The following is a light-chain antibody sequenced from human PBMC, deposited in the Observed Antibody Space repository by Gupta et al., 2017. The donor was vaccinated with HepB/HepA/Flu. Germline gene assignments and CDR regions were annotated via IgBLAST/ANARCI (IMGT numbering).Light chain of an antibody. CDR1: QSVSSSF. CDR2: DAS. Sequence: EIVLTQSPGPLSLSPGERATLSCRASQSVSSSFVAWHQQKPGQSPRLLIYDASSRATGIPDRFSGSGSGTDFTLTISRLEPEDFAVYFCQQEGSSPQTFGQGTKVEIK. J-gene: IGKJ1*01. V-gene: IGKV3-20*01. CDR3: QQEGSSPQT.